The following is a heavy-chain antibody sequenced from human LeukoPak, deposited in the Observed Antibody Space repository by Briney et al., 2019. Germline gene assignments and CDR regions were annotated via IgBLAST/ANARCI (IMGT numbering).Heavy chain of an antibody. J-gene: IGHJ4*02. CDR3: AKNIALTGEFDS. D-gene: IGHD7-27*01. CDR1: GYTFTRYD. Sequence: ASVKVSCKASGYTFTRYDINWVRQATGQGLEWMGWINLKSGNTGHAQKFQGRVTITRDTSISTVYLELSSLRSEDTAVYYCAKNIALTGEFDSWGQGTLVTVSS. CDR2: INLKSGNT. V-gene: IGHV1-8*03.